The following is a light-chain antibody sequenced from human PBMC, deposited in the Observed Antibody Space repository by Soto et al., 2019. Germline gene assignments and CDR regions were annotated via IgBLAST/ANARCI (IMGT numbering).Light chain of an antibody. V-gene: IGKV3-20*01. CDR3: QQYGSSYT. CDR1: QSVSSSY. J-gene: IGKJ2*01. CDR2: GAS. Sequence: EIVLTQSPGTLSLSPGERATLSCRASQSVSSSYLAWYQQKPGQAPRLLIYGASSRATGIPDRFSGSGSGTDFTLTISRLEPEDVAVDYCQQYGSSYTFGQGTKLEIK.